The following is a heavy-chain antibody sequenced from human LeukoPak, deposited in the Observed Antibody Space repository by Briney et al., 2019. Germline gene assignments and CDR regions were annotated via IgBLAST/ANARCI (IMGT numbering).Heavy chain of an antibody. CDR1: GCTFSSYW. CDR2: INQDGSGN. J-gene: IGHJ6*03. D-gene: IGHD6-19*01. CDR3: ARDSKWLGQGYYCYYMDV. Sequence: PGGSLRLSCAASGCTFSSYWLSWVRQAQGQGQERVGIINQDGSGNNYVDSVIERFTISRENAKNSLYLQMNSLRAEDTAVYYCARDSKWLGQGYYCYYMDVWGEGTTVTVSS. V-gene: IGHV3-7*01.